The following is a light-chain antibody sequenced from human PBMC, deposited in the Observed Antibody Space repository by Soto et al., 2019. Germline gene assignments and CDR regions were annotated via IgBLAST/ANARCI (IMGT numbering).Light chain of an antibody. CDR1: QSISSSD. Sequence: EIVLTQSPGTLSLSPGETATLSCRASQSISSSDLAWYQQKPGQAPRLLIYGASSRATGIPDRFSGSGSGTDFTLTISRLEPEDFAVYYCQQYGRSPPRTFGQGTKVEIK. J-gene: IGKJ1*01. CDR3: QQYGRSPPRT. V-gene: IGKV3-20*01. CDR2: GAS.